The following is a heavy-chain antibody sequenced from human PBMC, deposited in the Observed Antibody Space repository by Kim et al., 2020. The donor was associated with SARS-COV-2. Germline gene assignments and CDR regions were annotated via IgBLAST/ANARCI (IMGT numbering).Heavy chain of an antibody. Sequence: KFKGRVTITADESTSTAYMKLSSLRSEETAVYYCARETYYYDSSGYYADYWGQGTLVTVSS. D-gene: IGHD3-22*01. J-gene: IGHJ4*02. V-gene: IGHV1-69*01. CDR3: ARETYYYDSSGYYADY.